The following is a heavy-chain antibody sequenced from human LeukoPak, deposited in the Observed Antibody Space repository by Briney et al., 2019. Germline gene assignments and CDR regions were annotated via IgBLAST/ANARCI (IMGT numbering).Heavy chain of an antibody. CDR1: GFTVSSNY. J-gene: IGHJ3*02. CDR3: ASNRLTGDAFDI. Sequence: GGSLRLSCAASGFTVSSNYMSWVRQAPGKGLEWVSVIYSGGGTYYADSVKGRFTISRDNTKNTLYLQINSRRAEDTAVYYCASNRLTGDAFDIWGQGTMVTVSS. V-gene: IGHV3-66*02. CDR2: IYSGGGT. D-gene: IGHD1-14*01.